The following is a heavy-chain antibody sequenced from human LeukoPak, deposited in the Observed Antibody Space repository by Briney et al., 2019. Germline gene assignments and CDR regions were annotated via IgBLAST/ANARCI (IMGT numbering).Heavy chain of an antibody. CDR1: GFTFSDYT. Sequence: GGSLRLSCAASGFTFSDYTFHWVRQAPDKGLEWVAVISYDGSQKYYADSVMGRFTISRDNAKNSLYLQMNSLRAEDTAVYYCARIDTAMVINWVPFDYWGQGTLVTVSS. J-gene: IGHJ4*02. CDR3: ARIDTAMVINWVPFDY. V-gene: IGHV3-30*04. D-gene: IGHD5-18*01. CDR2: ISYDGSQK.